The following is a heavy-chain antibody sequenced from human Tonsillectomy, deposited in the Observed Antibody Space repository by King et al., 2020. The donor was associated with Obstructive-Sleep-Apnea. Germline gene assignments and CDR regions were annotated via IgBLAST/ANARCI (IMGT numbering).Heavy chain of an antibody. CDR3: ARVGHDILTGQRLRDYYYYGMDV. CDR2: IYPGDSDT. Sequence: VQLVESGAEVKKPGESLKISCKGSGYSFTSYWIGWVRQMPGKGLEWMGIIYPGDSDTRYSPSFQGQVTISADKSISTAYLQWSSLKAADTAMYYCARVGHDILTGQRLRDYYYYGMDVWGQGTTVTVSS. D-gene: IGHD3-9*01. J-gene: IGHJ6*02. CDR1: GYSFTSYW. V-gene: IGHV5-51*01.